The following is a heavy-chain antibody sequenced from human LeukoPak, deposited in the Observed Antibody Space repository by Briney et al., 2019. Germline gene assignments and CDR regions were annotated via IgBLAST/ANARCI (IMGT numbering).Heavy chain of an antibody. CDR2: IYYSGNT. J-gene: IGHJ6*03. CDR1: GGSVSSYY. CDR3: ARAPGEDCSSTSCTQPNYYYYYYMDV. D-gene: IGHD2-2*01. V-gene: IGHV4-59*08. Sequence: SETPSLTCSVSGGSVSSYYWSWIRQPRGKGLEWVGYIYYSGNTNFNPSLVSRVIISVDTSKNQFSLRLSSVTAADTAVYYCARAPGEDCSSTSCTQPNYYYYYYMDVWGKGTTVTVSS.